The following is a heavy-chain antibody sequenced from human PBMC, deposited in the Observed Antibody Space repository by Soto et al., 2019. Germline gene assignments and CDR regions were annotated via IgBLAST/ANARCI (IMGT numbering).Heavy chain of an antibody. CDR2: IYHSGST. CDR3: ARDFWSGYAKYYFDY. CDR1: GYSISSGYY. Sequence: SETLSLTCAVSGYSISSGYYWGWIRQPPGKGLEWIGSIYHSGSTYYNPSLKSRVTISVDTSKNQFSLKLSSVTAADTAVYYCARDFWSGYAKYYFDYWGQGTLVTVS. D-gene: IGHD3-3*01. J-gene: IGHJ4*02. V-gene: IGHV4-38-2*02.